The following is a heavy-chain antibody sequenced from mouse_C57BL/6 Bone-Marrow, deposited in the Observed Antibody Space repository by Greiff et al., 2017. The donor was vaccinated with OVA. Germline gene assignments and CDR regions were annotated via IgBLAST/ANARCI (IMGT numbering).Heavy chain of an antibody. CDR3: ERGGLRRSYYFAD. J-gene: IGHJ2*01. D-gene: IGHD2-4*01. CDR1: GYAFSSYW. V-gene: IGHV1-80*01. CDR2: IYPGDGDT. Sequence: QVTLKVSGAELVKPGASVKISCKASGYAFSSYWMTWVKQRPGKGLEWIGQIYPGDGDTNYNGKFKGKATLTVDTSSSTAYMQLSSLTSEDSTVELCERGGLRRSYYFADGDRGTTLTVSS.